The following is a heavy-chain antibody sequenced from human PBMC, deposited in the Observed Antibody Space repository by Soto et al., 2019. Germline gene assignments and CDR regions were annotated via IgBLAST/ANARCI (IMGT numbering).Heavy chain of an antibody. CDR1: GFTFSSYA. V-gene: IGHV3-23*01. J-gene: IGHJ4*02. D-gene: IGHD3-22*01. Sequence: LRLSCAASGFTFSSYAMSWVRQAPGKGLEWVSAISGSGGSTYYADSVKGRFTISRDNSKNTLYLQMNSLRAEDTAVYYCEKDLGITMIVVTIDYWGQGTLVTVYS. CDR3: EKDLGITMIVVTIDY. CDR2: ISGSGGST.